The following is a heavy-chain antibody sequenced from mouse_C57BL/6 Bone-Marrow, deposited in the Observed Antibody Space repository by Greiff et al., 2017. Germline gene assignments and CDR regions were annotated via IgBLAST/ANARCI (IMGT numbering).Heavy chain of an antibody. CDR2: ISSGGDYI. V-gene: IGHV5-9-1*02. CDR3: TRERGYGSSPYYFDY. Sequence: EVKLVESGEGLVKPGGSLKLSCAASGFTFSSYAMSWVRQTPEKRLEWVAYISSGGDYISYADTVKGRFTIARDNARNTLYLQMSRLKSEDTAMYYCTRERGYGSSPYYFDYWGQGTTLTVSS. CDR1: GFTFSSYA. J-gene: IGHJ2*01. D-gene: IGHD1-1*01.